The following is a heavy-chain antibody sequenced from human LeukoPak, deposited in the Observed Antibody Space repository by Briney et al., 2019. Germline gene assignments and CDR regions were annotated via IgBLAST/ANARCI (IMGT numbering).Heavy chain of an antibody. CDR2: VFWNGVDK. Sequence: GGSLRLSCAASGFTFSSYWMSWVRQTPGKGLEWVAGVFWNGVDKGYADSVKGRFTIFRDNAKNSMYLQMNSLRIEDTALYYCSKDISAGGLDVWGPGTPVTVSS. V-gene: IGHV3-9*01. D-gene: IGHD3-16*02. CDR3: SKDISAGGLDV. J-gene: IGHJ6*02. CDR1: GFTFSSYW.